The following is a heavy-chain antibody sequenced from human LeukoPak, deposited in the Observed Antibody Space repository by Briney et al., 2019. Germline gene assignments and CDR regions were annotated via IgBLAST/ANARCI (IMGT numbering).Heavy chain of an antibody. CDR2: INPNSGGT. J-gene: IGHJ4*02. CDR1: GYTFTGYY. CDR3: AREGDGDYDQHFDY. Sequence: ASVKVSCKASGYTFTGYYMHWVRQAPGQGLEWMGWINPNSGGTNYAQKFQGRVTMTRDTSISTAYMELSRLRSYDTAVYYCAREGDGDYDQHFDYWGQGTLVTVSS. D-gene: IGHD4-17*01. V-gene: IGHV1-2*02.